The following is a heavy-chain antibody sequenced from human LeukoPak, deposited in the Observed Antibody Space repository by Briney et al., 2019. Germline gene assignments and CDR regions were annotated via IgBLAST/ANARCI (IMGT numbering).Heavy chain of an antibody. D-gene: IGHD6-19*01. CDR3: AVAVASYYFDY. J-gene: IGHJ4*02. CDR1: GYTFTSYD. V-gene: IGHV1-2*02. Sequence: ASVNVSCKASGYTFTSYDINWVRQATGQGLEWMGWINPNSGGTNYAQKFQGRVTMTRDTSISTAYRELSRLRSDDTGVYYCAVAVASYYFDYWGQGTLVTVSS. CDR2: INPNSGGT.